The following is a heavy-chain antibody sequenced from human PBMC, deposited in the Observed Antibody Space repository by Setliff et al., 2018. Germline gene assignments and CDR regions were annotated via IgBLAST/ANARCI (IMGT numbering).Heavy chain of an antibody. V-gene: IGHV4-59*11. CDR1: GVSISRHY. CDR2: IYYRGST. CDR3: ARDQGPYFDSSGYWFDP. Sequence: SETLSLTCAVSGVSISRHYWSWIRQPPGKGLEWIGSIYYRGSTKYNPSLKSRLTMSVDTSNNHLSLKMTSVTAADTAVYYCARDQGPYFDSSGYWFDPWGQGTLVTVSS. D-gene: IGHD3-22*01. J-gene: IGHJ5*02.